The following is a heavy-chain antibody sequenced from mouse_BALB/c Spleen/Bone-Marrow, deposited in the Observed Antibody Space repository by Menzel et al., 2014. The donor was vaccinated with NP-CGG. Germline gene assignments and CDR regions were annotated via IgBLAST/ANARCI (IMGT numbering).Heavy chain of an antibody. CDR1: GFTSSNYW. Sequence: EVQGVESGGGLVQPGGSMKLSCVASGFTSSNYWMNWVRQSPEKGLEWVGEIRLKSNNYATHYAESGKGRFTISRDDSKSSVYLQMNNLRAEDTGIYYCTRDYRDAMDYWGQGASVTVSS. V-gene: IGHV6-6*02. CDR2: IRLKSNNYAT. CDR3: TRDYRDAMDY. D-gene: IGHD2-4*01. J-gene: IGHJ4*01.